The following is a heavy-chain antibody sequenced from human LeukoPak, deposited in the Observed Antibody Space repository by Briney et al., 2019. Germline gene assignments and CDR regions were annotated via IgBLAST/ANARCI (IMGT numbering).Heavy chain of an antibody. D-gene: IGHD6-19*01. V-gene: IGHV1-2*02. J-gene: IGHJ4*02. CDR1: GYTFSDYY. CDR2: VNPNSGGT. Sequence: ASVKVSCKASGYTFSDYYMHWVRQAPGQGLEWMGWVNPNSGGTNYAQKFRGRFTMTRDTSINTAYMEVSGLRSDDTAVYYCSRGAPTIAMTGTGLDYWGQGTLVAVS. CDR3: SRGAPTIAMTGTGLDY.